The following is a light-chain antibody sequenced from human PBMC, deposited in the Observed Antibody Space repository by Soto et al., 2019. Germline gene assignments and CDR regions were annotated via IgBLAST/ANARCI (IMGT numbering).Light chain of an antibody. Sequence: QSALTQPPSVSVSPGQSVTISCTGTSSDVGSHNLVSWYQQHPGQAPKLMIYEVSKRPSGVSARFSASKSGNTASLTISGLQDEEEDYYYCFSYGRSSAVFGGGTQLTVL. CDR3: FSYGRSSAV. CDR1: SSDVGSHNL. V-gene: IGLV2-23*02. J-gene: IGLJ7*01. CDR2: EVS.